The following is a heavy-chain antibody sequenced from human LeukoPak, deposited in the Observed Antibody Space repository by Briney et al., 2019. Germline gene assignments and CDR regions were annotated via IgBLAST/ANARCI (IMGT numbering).Heavy chain of an antibody. V-gene: IGHV3-15*01. J-gene: IGHJ4*02. CDR2: IKSKTDGGTT. D-gene: IGHD6-19*01. Sequence: GGSLRLSCAASGFTFSNAWMSWVRQAPGKGLEWVGRIKSKTDGGTTDYAAPVKGRFSISRDDSETTAYLQMNSLKVEDTAIYYCTRASYCSLITCWGAENDFWGQGTLVTVSS. CDR1: GFTFSNAW. CDR3: TRASYCSLITCWGAENDF.